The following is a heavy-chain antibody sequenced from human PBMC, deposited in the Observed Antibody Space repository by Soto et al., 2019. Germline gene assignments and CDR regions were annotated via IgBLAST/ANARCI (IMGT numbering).Heavy chain of an antibody. CDR2: VIPLFDTA. CDR1: GGIFTNNA. V-gene: IGHV1-69*01. Sequence: QVQVVQSGAEVKKPGSSVKVSCKVSGGIFTNNAISWVRQAPGQGLEWLGGVIPLFDTAYYAQIFRGRLTISADGETTTAYMELSGLTSPDTAVYFCATGGHNDGYNFYPGMDVWGQGATVTVS. J-gene: IGHJ6*02. CDR3: ATGGHNDGYNFYPGMDV. D-gene: IGHD5-18*01.